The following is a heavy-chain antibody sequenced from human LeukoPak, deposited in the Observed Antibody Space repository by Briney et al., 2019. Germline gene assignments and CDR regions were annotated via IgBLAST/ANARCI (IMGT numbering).Heavy chain of an antibody. Sequence: GGSLRLSCAASGFTFGDYYMTWIRQAPGKGLEWVSYISSRSGSSIYYGDSVKGRFTVSRDNAKNSLYLQLNSLRGEDTAVYYCARVGYSGSPGDYWGQGTLVTISS. J-gene: IGHJ4*02. D-gene: IGHD1-26*01. CDR2: ISSRSGSSI. V-gene: IGHV3-11*04. CDR1: GFTFGDYY. CDR3: ARVGYSGSPGDY.